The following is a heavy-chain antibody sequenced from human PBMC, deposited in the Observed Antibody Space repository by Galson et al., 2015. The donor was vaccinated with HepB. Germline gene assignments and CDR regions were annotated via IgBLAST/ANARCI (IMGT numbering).Heavy chain of an antibody. V-gene: IGHV1-8*01. J-gene: IGHJ6*02. Sequence: SVKVSCKASGYTFTSYDINWVRQATGQGLEWMGWMNPNSGNTGYAQKFQGRVTMTRNTSISTAYMELSSLRSEDTAVYYCASCSGGSCYPGDYYYYGMDVWGQGTTVTVSS. D-gene: IGHD2-15*01. CDR1: GYTFTSYD. CDR3: ASCSGGSCYPGDYYYYGMDV. CDR2: MNPNSGNT.